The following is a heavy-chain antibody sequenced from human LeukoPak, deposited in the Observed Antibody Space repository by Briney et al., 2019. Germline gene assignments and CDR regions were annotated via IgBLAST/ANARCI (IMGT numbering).Heavy chain of an antibody. Sequence: PGGSLRLSCAASGFTFSSYAMHWVRQAPGKGLEWVAVISYDGSNKYYADSVKGRFTISRDNSKNTLYLQMNSLRAEDTAVYYCARDTGENYSNPLWYYYYYYMDVWGKGTTVTVSS. V-gene: IGHV3-30-3*01. CDR3: ARDTGENYSNPLWYYYYYYMDV. D-gene: IGHD4-11*01. CDR1: GFTFSSYA. CDR2: ISYDGSNK. J-gene: IGHJ6*03.